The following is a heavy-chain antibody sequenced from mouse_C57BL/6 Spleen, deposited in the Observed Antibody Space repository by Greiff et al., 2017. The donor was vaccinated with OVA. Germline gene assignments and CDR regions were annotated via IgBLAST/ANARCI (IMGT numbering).Heavy chain of an antibody. CDR3: ARDADYYGSSYAMDY. J-gene: IGHJ4*01. Sequence: EVKLMESGGGLVKPGGSLKLSCAASGFTFSSYAMSWVRQTPEKRLEWVATISDGGSYTYYPDNVKGRFTISRDNAKNNLYLQMSHLKSEDTAMYYGARDADYYGSSYAMDYWGQGTSVTVAS. CDR1: GFTFSSYA. CDR2: ISDGGSYT. V-gene: IGHV5-4*01. D-gene: IGHD1-1*01.